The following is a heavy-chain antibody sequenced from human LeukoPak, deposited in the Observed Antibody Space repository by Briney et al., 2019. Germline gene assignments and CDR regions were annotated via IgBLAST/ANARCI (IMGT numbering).Heavy chain of an antibody. Sequence: GGSLRLSCAASGFTVTNYYMSWVRQAPGKGLEWVSVIYSGGDTFHADSVKGRFTLSRDNSKNILYLQMNSLRAEDTAVYYCTKDPDGWGQGTLVTVSS. V-gene: IGHV3-66*01. CDR1: GFTVTNYY. CDR2: IYSGGDT. CDR3: TKDPDG. J-gene: IGHJ4*02.